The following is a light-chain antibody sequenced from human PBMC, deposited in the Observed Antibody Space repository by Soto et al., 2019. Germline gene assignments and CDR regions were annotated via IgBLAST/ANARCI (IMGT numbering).Light chain of an antibody. V-gene: IGKV3-20*01. CDR2: GAS. Sequence: EIVLTQSPGTLSLSPGERATLSCRASQSVSSSYLAWYQQKPGQAPRLLIYGASYRATGIPDRFSGSGSGTDFTLTISRLEPEDSAVYYCQQHGSSLITFGQGTRLEIK. CDR3: QQHGSSLIT. J-gene: IGKJ5*01. CDR1: QSVSSSY.